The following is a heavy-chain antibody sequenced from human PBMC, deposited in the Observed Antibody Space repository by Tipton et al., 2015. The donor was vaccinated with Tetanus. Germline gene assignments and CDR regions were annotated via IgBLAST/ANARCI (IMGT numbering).Heavy chain of an antibody. Sequence: SLRLSCAASGFTVSSNFMSWVRQAPGEGLEWVSIIYSGGTTYYADSVKGQFTISRDNSRNTLYLQMSSLRVEDTAVYYCTRTISNDYVAAWGQGTLXTVSS. CDR1: GFTVSSNF. CDR3: TRTISNDYVAA. J-gene: IGHJ4*02. D-gene: IGHD4-17*01. V-gene: IGHV3-53*01. CDR2: IYSGGTT.